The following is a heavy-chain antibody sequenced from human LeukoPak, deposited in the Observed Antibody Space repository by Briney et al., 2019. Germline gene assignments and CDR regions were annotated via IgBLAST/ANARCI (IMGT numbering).Heavy chain of an antibody. V-gene: IGHV4-31*03. Sequence: PSQTLSLTCTVSDVSISSGGCYWNWIRQHPGKGLEWIGSIYYSGYTDYNPSLKSRLTISKDASKNQFSLKLSSVTAADTAVYYCARDVGSGTYKYYFDYWGQGTLVTVSS. CDR2: IYYSGYT. D-gene: IGHD3-10*01. CDR3: ARDVGSGTYKYYFDY. J-gene: IGHJ4*02. CDR1: DVSISSGGCY.